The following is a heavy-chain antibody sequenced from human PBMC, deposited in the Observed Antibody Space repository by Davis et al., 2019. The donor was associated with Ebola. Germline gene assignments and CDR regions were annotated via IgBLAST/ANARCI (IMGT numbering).Heavy chain of an antibody. Sequence: PGGSLRLSCAASGFTFSSYGMHWVRQAPGKGLEWVAVISYDGSNKYYADSVKGRFTISRDNSKNTLYLQMNSLRAEDTAVYYCANYDSSGYYRAEDYWGQGTPVTVSS. D-gene: IGHD3-22*01. CDR3: ANYDSSGYYRAEDY. J-gene: IGHJ4*02. CDR1: GFTFSSYG. V-gene: IGHV3-30*18. CDR2: ISYDGSNK.